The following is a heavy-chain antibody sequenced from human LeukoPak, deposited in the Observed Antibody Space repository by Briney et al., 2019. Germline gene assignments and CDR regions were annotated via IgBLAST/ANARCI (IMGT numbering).Heavy chain of an antibody. J-gene: IGHJ4*02. CDR3: TTPASTDYYDSSGYYSRS. V-gene: IGHV3-15*07. Sequence: AGGSLRLSCAASGFTFSNAWMNWVRQAPGKGLEWVGRINSKTDGGTTDYAAPVKGRFTISRDDSKSTLYLPMNSLKTEDTAVYYCTTPASTDYYDSSGYYSRSWGQGTLVTVSS. CDR1: GFTFSNAW. CDR2: INSKTDGGTT. D-gene: IGHD3-22*01.